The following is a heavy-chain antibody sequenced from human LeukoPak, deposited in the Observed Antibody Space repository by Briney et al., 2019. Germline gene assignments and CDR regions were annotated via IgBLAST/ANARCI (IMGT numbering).Heavy chain of an antibody. CDR1: RITFRRHW. CDR3: APEPSDDVES. Sequence: GGSLRLSCAASRITFRRHWMSWVRQAPGKGREWVANIDEDGGEKNYVDSVKGRFTISRDNAKNSWYLQMNSLRIEDTAMYYCAPEPSDDVESWGQGILVTVSS. V-gene: IGHV3-7*01. J-gene: IGHJ4*02. D-gene: IGHD5-24*01. CDR2: IDEDGGEK.